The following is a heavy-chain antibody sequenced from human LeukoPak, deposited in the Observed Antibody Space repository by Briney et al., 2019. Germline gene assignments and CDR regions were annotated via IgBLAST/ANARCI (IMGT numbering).Heavy chain of an antibody. Sequence: ASMKVSCKASGGTFSSYAISWVRQAPGQGLEWMGGIIPIFGTANYAQKFQGRVTITADKSTSTAYMELSSLRSEDTAVYYCARSSIIAAAGPYYFDYWGQGTLVTVSS. CDR1: GGTFSSYA. J-gene: IGHJ4*02. CDR3: ARSSIIAAAGPYYFDY. V-gene: IGHV1-69*06. CDR2: IIPIFGTA. D-gene: IGHD6-13*01.